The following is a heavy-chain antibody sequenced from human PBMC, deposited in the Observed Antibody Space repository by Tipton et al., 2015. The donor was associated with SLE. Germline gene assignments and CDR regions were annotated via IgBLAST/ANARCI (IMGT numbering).Heavy chain of an antibody. CDR1: GGSISSSSYY. Sequence: TLSLTCTVSGGSISSSSYYWGWIRQPPGKGLEWIESIYYSGSTYYNPSLKSRVAISEDTPKNQFSLKLTSVTAADTAVYYCARVYGSSYSHFDHWGQGTLVTVSS. J-gene: IGHJ4*02. CDR3: ARVYGSSYSHFDH. CDR2: IYYSGST. V-gene: IGHV4-39*07. D-gene: IGHD3-22*01.